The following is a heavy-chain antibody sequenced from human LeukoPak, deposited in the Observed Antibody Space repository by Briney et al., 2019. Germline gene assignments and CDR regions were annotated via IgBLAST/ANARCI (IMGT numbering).Heavy chain of an antibody. CDR3: AKRTIAFDY. J-gene: IGHJ4*02. D-gene: IGHD1/OR15-1a*01. Sequence: GGSLRLSCAASGFTFSNYAMSWVRQAPWKGLEWVSAISGDGNTYYADSVKGRFTISRDISKNTLYLQMNSLRAEDTAVYYCAKRTIAFDYWGQGTLVTVSS. V-gene: IGHV3-23*01. CDR2: ISGDGNT. CDR1: GFTFSNYA.